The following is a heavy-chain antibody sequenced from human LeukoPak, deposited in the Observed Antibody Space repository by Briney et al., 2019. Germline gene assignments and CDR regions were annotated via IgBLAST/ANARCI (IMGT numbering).Heavy chain of an antibody. CDR2: IWYDGSNK. Sequence: PGGSLRLSCAASGFTFSRYGMHWVRQAPGKGLEWVAVIWYDGSNKYYADSVKGRFTISRDNSKNTLYLQMNSLRAEDTAVYYCARVGYYYDSSGYRPYGMDVWGQGTTVTVSS. V-gene: IGHV3-33*01. D-gene: IGHD3-22*01. J-gene: IGHJ6*02. CDR3: ARVGYYYDSSGYRPYGMDV. CDR1: GFTFSRYG.